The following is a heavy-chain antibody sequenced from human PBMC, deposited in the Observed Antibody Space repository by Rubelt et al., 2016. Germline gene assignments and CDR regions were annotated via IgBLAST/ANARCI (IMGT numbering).Heavy chain of an antibody. V-gene: IGHV4-34*01. Sequence: QVQLQQWGAGLLKPSETLSLTCAVYGGSFSGYYWSWIRQPPGKGLEWIGEINHSGSTNYNPSLKSLVTITVDTFKNQFSRKLSSWTAADTAVYYCAGIVGATHYYYGMDVWGQGTTVTVAS. CDR1: GGSFSGYY. CDR2: INHSGST. CDR3: AGIVGATHYYYGMDV. J-gene: IGHJ6*02. D-gene: IGHD1-26*01.